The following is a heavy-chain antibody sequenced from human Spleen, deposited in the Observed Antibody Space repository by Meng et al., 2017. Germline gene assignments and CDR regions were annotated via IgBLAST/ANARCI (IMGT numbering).Heavy chain of an antibody. CDR1: EFTFSNYG. D-gene: IGHD5-18*01. Sequence: GESLKISCAASEFTFSNYGMHWVRQAPGKGLEWVEVIWYDGSNKYYADSVKGRFTIFRDNSKNTLYLQMNSLRAEDTAVYYCARDDRGYTYGFAFDYWGQGNQV. V-gene: IGHV3-33*01. CDR3: ARDDRGYTYGFAFDY. CDR2: IWYDGSNK. J-gene: IGHJ4*02.